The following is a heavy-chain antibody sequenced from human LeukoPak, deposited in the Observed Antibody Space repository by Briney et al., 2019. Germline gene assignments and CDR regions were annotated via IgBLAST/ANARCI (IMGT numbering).Heavy chain of an antibody. J-gene: IGHJ4*02. CDR3: TRVLSWSSDY. Sequence: PGGSLRLSCAASGFTFSRYWMSWVRQAPGKGLEWVANLKPDGSEKYYVDFVEGRFTISRDNAKNSLYLQMNSLRAEDTAIYYCTRVLSWSSDYWGQGTPVTVSS. CDR2: LKPDGSEK. D-gene: IGHD3-9*01. CDR1: GFTFSRYW. V-gene: IGHV3-7*01.